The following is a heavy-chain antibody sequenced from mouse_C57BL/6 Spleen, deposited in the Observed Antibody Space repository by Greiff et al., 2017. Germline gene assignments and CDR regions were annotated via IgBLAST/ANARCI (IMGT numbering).Heavy chain of an antibody. Sequence: VQLQQLGAELVKPGASVKLSCKASGYTFTSYWMHWVKQRPGQGLEWIGMIHPNSGSTNYNEKFKSKATLTVDKSSSTAYMQLSSLTSEDSAVYYCARANYGSSYDYAMDYWGQGTSVTVSS. CDR1: GYTFTSYW. D-gene: IGHD1-1*01. CDR2: IHPNSGST. V-gene: IGHV1-64*01. J-gene: IGHJ4*01. CDR3: ARANYGSSYDYAMDY.